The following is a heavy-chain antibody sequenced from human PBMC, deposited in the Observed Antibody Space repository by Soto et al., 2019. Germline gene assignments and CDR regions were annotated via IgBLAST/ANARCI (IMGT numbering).Heavy chain of an antibody. Sequence: PGGSLRLSCAASGFTFSSYAMSWVRQAPGKGLEWVSAISGSGGSTYYADSVKGRFTISRDNSKNTLYLQMNSLRAEDTAVYYCAKPTYGSGEYYYYGMDVWGQGTTVTVSS. J-gene: IGHJ6*02. D-gene: IGHD3-10*01. CDR3: AKPTYGSGEYYYYGMDV. CDR2: ISGSGGST. V-gene: IGHV3-23*01. CDR1: GFTFSSYA.